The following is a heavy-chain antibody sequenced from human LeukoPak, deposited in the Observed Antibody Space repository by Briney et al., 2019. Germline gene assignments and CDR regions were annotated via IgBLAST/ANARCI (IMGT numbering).Heavy chain of an antibody. V-gene: IGHV3-23*01. D-gene: IGHD6-13*01. CDR3: AKVEQQLASGY. J-gene: IGHJ4*02. Sequence: GGSLRLSCAASGFPFSSYAMSWVRQAPGKGLEWVSVISGSGGSTYHADSVKGRFTISRDNSKNTLYLQMNSLRAEDTAVYYCAKVEQQLASGYWGQGTLVTVSS. CDR1: GFPFSSYA. CDR2: ISGSGGST.